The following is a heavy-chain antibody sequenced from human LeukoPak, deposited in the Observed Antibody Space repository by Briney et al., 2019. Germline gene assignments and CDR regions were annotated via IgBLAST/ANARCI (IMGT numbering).Heavy chain of an antibody. CDR3: ERSRLDTYYYYYAMHV. D-gene: IGHD5-18*01. Sequence: PSETLSLTCTISGGSIRSYYWRWIRQPPGKGLEWIGYIYYSGSTNYNPSLKSRVTISVDTSKNQFSLKLSSVTAADTAVYYCERSRLDTYYYYYAMHVWGKGTTVTVSS. J-gene: IGHJ6*04. V-gene: IGHV4-59*01. CDR1: GGSIRSYY. CDR2: IYYSGST.